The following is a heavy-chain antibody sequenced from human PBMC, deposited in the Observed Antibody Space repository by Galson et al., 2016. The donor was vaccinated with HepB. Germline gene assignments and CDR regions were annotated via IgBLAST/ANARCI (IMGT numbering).Heavy chain of an antibody. CDR2: ISDSGGRT. D-gene: IGHD1-26*01. J-gene: IGHJ4*02. Sequence: SLRLSCAASGFTFSSYAMSWVRQAPGKGLEWVSGISDSGGRTHYADSVKGRFTISRDNSKSTLYLQINGLRVDDTAVYYCAKRRGAAMIAAKVGDDFWGQGTLVIVS. CDR3: AKRRGAAMIAAKVGDDF. V-gene: IGHV3-23*01. CDR1: GFTFSSYA.